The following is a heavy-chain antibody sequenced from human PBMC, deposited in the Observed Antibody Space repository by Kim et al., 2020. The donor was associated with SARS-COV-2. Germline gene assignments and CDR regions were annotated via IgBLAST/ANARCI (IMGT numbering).Heavy chain of an antibody. V-gene: IGHV3-53*01. CDR3: ARDGLGQALDI. D-gene: IGHD3-16*01. CDR2: VYGGGTT. J-gene: IGHJ3*02. Sequence: GGSLRLSCAASGFSINNHYMTWVRQAPGKGLEWVSVVYGGGTTFYAGSVKGRFTISRDNSKNTLYLQMNSLRAEDTAMYYCARDGLGQALDIWGQGTMVTVSS. CDR1: GFSINNHY.